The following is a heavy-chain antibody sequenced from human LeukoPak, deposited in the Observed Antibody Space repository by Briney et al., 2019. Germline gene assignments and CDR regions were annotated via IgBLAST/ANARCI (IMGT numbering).Heavy chain of an antibody. V-gene: IGHV4-59*08. Sequence: SETLSLTCSVSGGSISSYYWTWIRQPPGRGLEWIGYTHYGGSTSYSSSLKSRVTMSVDTSKNQFSLRLTSVTAADTAVYYCVCSTSLGGHVEVYWGQGTLVTVAS. CDR3: VCSTSLGGHVEVY. J-gene: IGHJ4*02. CDR1: GGSISSYY. D-gene: IGHD5-12*01. CDR2: THYGGST.